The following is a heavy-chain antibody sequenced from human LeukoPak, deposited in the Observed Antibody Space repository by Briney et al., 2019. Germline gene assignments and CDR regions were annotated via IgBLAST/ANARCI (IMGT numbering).Heavy chain of an antibody. CDR1: GFTFEDYG. V-gene: IGHV3-20*04. J-gene: IGHJ4*02. Sequence: GGSLRLSCAASGFTFEDYGMSWVRQAPGKGLEWVSTLNWGGGSTGYADSVKGRFTISRDNAKKSLYLQMNSLRAEDTALYYCAKEGESYYFDHWGQGTLVTVSS. CDR3: AKEGESYYFDH. D-gene: IGHD3-10*01. CDR2: LNWGGGST.